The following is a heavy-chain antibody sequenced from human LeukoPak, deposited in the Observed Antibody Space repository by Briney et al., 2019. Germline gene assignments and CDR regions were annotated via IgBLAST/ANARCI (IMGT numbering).Heavy chain of an antibody. V-gene: IGHV1-2*06. J-gene: IGHJ4*02. Sequence: ASVKVSCKASGYTFTGYYMHWVRQAPGQGLEWMGRINPNSGGTNYAQKFQGRVTMTRDTSISTAYMELSRLRSDDTAVYYCARVGLNSSGWYKGGIDYWGQGTLVTVSS. D-gene: IGHD6-19*01. CDR1: GYTFTGYY. CDR2: INPNSGGT. CDR3: ARVGLNSSGWYKGGIDY.